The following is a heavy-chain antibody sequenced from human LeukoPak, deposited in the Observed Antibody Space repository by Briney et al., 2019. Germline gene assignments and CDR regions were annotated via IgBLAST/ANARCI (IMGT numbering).Heavy chain of an antibody. CDR2: IYYSGST. CDR1: SGSISSSSYY. Sequence: SETLSLTCTVSSGSISSSSYYWGWIRQPPGKGPEWIGSIYYSGSTYYNPSLKSRVTMSADTSKNQFSLKLSSVTAADTAVYYCARQTRYPSYGMDVWGQGTTVTVSS. CDR3: ARQTRYPSYGMDV. J-gene: IGHJ6*02. D-gene: IGHD3-16*02. V-gene: IGHV4-39*01.